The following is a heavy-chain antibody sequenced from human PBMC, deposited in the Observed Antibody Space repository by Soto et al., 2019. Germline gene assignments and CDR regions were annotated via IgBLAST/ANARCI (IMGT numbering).Heavy chain of an antibody. J-gene: IGHJ4*02. CDR2: INSDGSST. CDR1: GFTFSSYW. Sequence: EVQLVESGGGLVQPGGSLRLSCAASGFTFSSYWMHWVRQAPGKGLVWVSRINSDGSSTSYADSVKGRFTISRDNAKNTPYLQMNSLRAEDTAVYYCAIRASYYDSSGYFDYWGQGTLVTVSS. V-gene: IGHV3-74*01. CDR3: AIRASYYDSSGYFDY. D-gene: IGHD3-22*01.